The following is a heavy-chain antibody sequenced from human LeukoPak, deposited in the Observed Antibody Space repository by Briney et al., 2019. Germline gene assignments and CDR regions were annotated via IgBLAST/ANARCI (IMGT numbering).Heavy chain of an antibody. J-gene: IGHJ4*02. CDR1: GFTFSSYW. CDR3: ARDRGSYSDY. CDR2: VNTDGSTP. Sequence: PGGSLILSCAASGFTFSSYWMHWVRHAPGKGLVWVSRVNTDGSTPTYADSVKGRFTISRDNAKNTLYLQMNSLRAEDTAVYYCARDRGSYSDYWGQGTLVTVSS. V-gene: IGHV3-74*01. D-gene: IGHD3-16*01.